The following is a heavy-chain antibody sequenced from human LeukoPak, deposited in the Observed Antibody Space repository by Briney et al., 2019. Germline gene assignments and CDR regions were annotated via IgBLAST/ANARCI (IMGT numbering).Heavy chain of an antibody. J-gene: IGHJ4*02. CDR1: GFTFSSYW. CDR2: INSDGSNT. CDR3: ARIGAGSFLDY. D-gene: IGHD6-13*01. V-gene: IGHV3-74*01. Sequence: PGGSLRLSCAASGFTFSSYWMHWVRQAPGKGLVWVSRINSDGSNTSYADSVKGRFTISRDNAKNTLYLQMNSLRAEDTAVYYCARIGAGSFLDYWGQGTLVTVSS.